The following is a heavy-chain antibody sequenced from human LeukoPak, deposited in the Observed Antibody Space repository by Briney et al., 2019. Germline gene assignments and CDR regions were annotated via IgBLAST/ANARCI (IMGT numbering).Heavy chain of an antibody. CDR2: IYHSGST. D-gene: IGHD4-17*01. Sequence: SETLSLTCAVSGGSISSGGYSWSWIRQPPGKGLEWIGYIYHSGSTYYNPSLKSRVTISVDRSKNQFSLKLSSVTAADTAVYYCARHYGYFDYWGQGTLVTVSS. J-gene: IGHJ4*02. CDR3: ARHYGYFDY. CDR1: GGSISSGGYS. V-gene: IGHV4-30-2*01.